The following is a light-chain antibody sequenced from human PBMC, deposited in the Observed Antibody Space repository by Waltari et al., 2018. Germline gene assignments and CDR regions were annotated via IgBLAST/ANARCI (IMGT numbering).Light chain of an antibody. CDR3: CSYAGSRTLV. CDR2: EVS. CDR1: SGAVGSYNL. V-gene: IGLV2-23*02. Sequence: QSALTQPASVSGSPGQSLTISCTGPSGAVGSYNLVSCDQQPPAKPPNLRVYEVSKRPSGVSNPFSGSKSGNTASLTISGLQAEDEADYHCCSYAGSRTLVFGGGTKVTVL. J-gene: IGLJ2*01.